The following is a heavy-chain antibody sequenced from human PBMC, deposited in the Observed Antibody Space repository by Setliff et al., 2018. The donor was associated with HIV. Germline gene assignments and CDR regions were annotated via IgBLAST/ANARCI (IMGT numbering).Heavy chain of an antibody. CDR2: MNPNSGNT. CDR1: GYTFTSYD. CDR3: AVVVPAAMPGGIGWFDP. J-gene: IGHJ5*02. V-gene: IGHV1-8*02. Sequence: ASVKVSCKASGYTFTSYDINWVRQATGQGLEWMGWMNPNSGNTGYAQKLQGRVTMTTDTSTSTAYMELRSLRSDDTAVYYCAVVVPAAMPGGIGWFDPWGQGTLVTVSS. D-gene: IGHD2-2*01.